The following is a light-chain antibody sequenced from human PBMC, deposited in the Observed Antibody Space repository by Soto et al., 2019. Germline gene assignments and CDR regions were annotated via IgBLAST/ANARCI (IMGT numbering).Light chain of an antibody. Sequence: VLTQPPSVSGAPGQRVTISCTGSSSNIGAGYDVHWYQQLPGTAPKLLIYGNSNRPSGVPDRFSGSKSGTSASLAITGLQAEDEADYYCQSYDSSLSGSRVFGGGTKVTVL. CDR2: GNS. V-gene: IGLV1-40*01. CDR3: QSYDSSLSGSRV. CDR1: SSNIGAGYD. J-gene: IGLJ2*01.